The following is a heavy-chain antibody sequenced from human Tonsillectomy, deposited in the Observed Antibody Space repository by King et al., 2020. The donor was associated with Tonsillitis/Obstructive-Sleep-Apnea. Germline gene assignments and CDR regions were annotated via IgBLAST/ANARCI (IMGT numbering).Heavy chain of an antibody. CDR2: INHSGST. Sequence: VQLQQWGAGLLKPSETLSLTFAVYGGSFSGYYWSWIRQPPGKGLEWIGEINHSGSTTYNPSLRSRVTISVDTSKNQFSLRLSSVTAADTAVYYCARGGSDATPQEFDCWGQGTLVTVSS. CDR1: GGSFSGYY. J-gene: IGHJ4*02. V-gene: IGHV4-34*01. D-gene: IGHD2-15*01. CDR3: ARGGSDATPQEFDC.